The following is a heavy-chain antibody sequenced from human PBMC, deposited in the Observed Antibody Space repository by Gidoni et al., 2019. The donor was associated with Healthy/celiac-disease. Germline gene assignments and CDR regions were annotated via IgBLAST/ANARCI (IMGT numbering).Heavy chain of an antibody. Sequence: QVQLVQSGAEVTKPGSSVKVSCKASGGTFSSYAISWVRQATGTGLEWMGGIIPIFGTANDAKKCQGRVTITADESTSTAYMELSSLRSEDTAVYYCARGMAPYYYYYYGMDVWGQVTMVTVSS. CDR2: IIPIFGTA. J-gene: IGHJ6*02. CDR1: GGTFSSYA. V-gene: IGHV1-69*01. CDR3: ARGMAPYYYYYYGMDV. D-gene: IGHD2-8*01.